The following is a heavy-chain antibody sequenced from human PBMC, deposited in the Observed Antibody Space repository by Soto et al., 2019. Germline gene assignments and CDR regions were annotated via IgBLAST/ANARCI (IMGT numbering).Heavy chain of an antibody. D-gene: IGHD3-9*01. CDR2: IYYSGST. Sequence: QLQLQESGPGLVKPSETLSLTCTVSGGSISSSSYYWGWIRQPPGKGLEWIGSIYYSGSTYYNPSLKSRVTISVDTSKNQFSLKLSSVTAADTAVYYCARAQALSDYDILTGYYLDYWGQGTLVTVSS. CDR3: ARAQALSDYDILTGYYLDY. V-gene: IGHV4-39*01. J-gene: IGHJ4*02. CDR1: GGSISSSSYY.